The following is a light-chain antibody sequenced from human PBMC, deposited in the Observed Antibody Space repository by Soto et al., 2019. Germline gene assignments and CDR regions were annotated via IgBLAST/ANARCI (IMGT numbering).Light chain of an antibody. V-gene: IGKV3-20*01. CDR2: GAS. CDR3: QQYENSPRT. Sequence: EIVLTQSPGTLSLSPGERATLSCRASQSVSSSFLAWYQQKPGQAPRLLIYGASSSATGIPDRFSGSGSGTDFTLTISRREPEDFAVYYCQQYENSPRTFGQGTKVEIK. J-gene: IGKJ1*01. CDR1: QSVSSSF.